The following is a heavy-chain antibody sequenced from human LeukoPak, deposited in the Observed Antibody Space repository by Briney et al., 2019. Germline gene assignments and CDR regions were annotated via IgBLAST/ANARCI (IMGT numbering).Heavy chain of an antibody. V-gene: IGHV3-23*01. CDR3: AAPLGDYGGNRRYFDL. CDR1: GFTFSSYV. D-gene: IGHD4-23*01. Sequence: GGSLRLSCAVSGFTFSSYVMSWVRQAPGKGLEWVSTISGSGGGRYYADSVKGRFTISRDNSKNTMYLQMNSLRAEDTAVYYCAAPLGDYGGNRRYFDLWGRGTLVTVSS. CDR2: ISGSGGGR. J-gene: IGHJ2*01.